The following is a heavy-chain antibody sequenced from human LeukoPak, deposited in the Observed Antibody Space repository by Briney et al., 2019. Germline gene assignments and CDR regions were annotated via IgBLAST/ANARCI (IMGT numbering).Heavy chain of an antibody. V-gene: IGHV3-21*01. D-gene: IGHD6-13*01. J-gene: IGHJ4*02. CDR2: ISSSSSYI. CDR3: ARGYSSSWVIDY. CDR1: GFTFSSYS. Sequence: GGSLRLSCAAPGFTFSSYSMNWVRQAPGKGLEWVSSISSSSSYIYYADSVKGRFTISRDNARNSLYLQMNSLRAEDTAVYYCARGYSSSWVIDYWGQGTLVTVSS.